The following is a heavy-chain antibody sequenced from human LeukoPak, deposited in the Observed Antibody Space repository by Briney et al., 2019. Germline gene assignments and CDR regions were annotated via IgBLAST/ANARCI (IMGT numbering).Heavy chain of an antibody. Sequence: GGSLRLSCAASGFTFSSYSMNWVRQAPGKGLEWVSSISSSSSYIYYADSVKGRFTISRDNSKNSLYLQMNSLRAEDTAVYYCASFAGGGGEDYWGQGTLVTVSS. J-gene: IGHJ4*02. CDR1: GFTFSSYS. D-gene: IGHD3-10*01. CDR2: ISSSSSYI. V-gene: IGHV3-21*01. CDR3: ASFAGGGGEDY.